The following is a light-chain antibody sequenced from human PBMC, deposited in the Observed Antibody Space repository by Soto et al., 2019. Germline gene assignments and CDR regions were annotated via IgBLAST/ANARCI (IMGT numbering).Light chain of an antibody. J-gene: IGLJ2*01. CDR1: SSDVGGYTY. V-gene: IGLV2-14*01. Sequence: QSALTQPASASGSPGQWITISCTGTSSDVGGYTYVSWYQHHPGKAPKLMIYEVSNRPSGVSNRLSGYKSGNTASLTISGVQAADETDYYCSSDTSSTLLPVVFGGGTKVTVL. CDR2: EVS. CDR3: SSDTSSTLLPVV.